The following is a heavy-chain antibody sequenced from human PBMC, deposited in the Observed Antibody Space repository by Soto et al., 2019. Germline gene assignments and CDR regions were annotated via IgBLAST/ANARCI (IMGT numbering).Heavy chain of an antibody. Sequence: TSETLSLTCAVYGGSFSGYYWSWIRQPPGKGLEWIGEINHSGSTNYNPSLKSRVTITVDTSKNQFSLKLSSVTAADTAVYYCAREGDVDTAMVIDYWGQGTLVTVSS. J-gene: IGHJ4*02. V-gene: IGHV4-34*01. CDR2: INHSGST. D-gene: IGHD5-18*01. CDR3: AREGDVDTAMVIDY. CDR1: GGSFSGYY.